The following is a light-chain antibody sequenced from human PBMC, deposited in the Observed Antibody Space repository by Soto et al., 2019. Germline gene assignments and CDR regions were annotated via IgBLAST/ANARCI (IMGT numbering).Light chain of an antibody. CDR3: SSYTSSSTLD. Sequence: QSVLTQPASVSGSPGQSITISCTGTNSDVGGYNYVSWYQQHPGKAPKLMIYEVSNRPSGVSNRFSGSKSGNTASLTISGLRAEDEADYYCSSYTSSSTLDLGTGTKVTVL. J-gene: IGLJ1*01. CDR1: NSDVGGYNY. V-gene: IGLV2-14*01. CDR2: EVS.